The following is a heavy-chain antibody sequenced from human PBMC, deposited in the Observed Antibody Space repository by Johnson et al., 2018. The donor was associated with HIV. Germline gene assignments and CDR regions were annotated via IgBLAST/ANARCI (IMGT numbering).Heavy chain of an antibody. Sequence: VQLVESGGGLVQPGRSLRLSCAASGFTFDDYAIHWVRQVPGKGLEWVSGISWNRSSIGYADSVKGRFTISRDNAKNSLYLQMNSLRAEDTALYYCAKVSVADAFDIWGQGTMVTVSS. CDR3: AKVSVADAFDI. D-gene: IGHD6-19*01. V-gene: IGHV3-9*01. CDR1: GFTFDDYA. CDR2: ISWNRSSI. J-gene: IGHJ3*02.